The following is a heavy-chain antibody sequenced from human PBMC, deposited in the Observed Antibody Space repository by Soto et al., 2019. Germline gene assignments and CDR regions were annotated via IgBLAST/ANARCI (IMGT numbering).Heavy chain of an antibody. CDR3: VRRHVSATGIDWFDP. Sequence: QVQLVQSGTEVKKPGASVKVSCKASGYTFTRYGIHWVRQAPGQRLEWMGWINAANGDTKYSPKFHGRVAITRDTSASTAYMELSSLRSEDTAVYYCVRRHVSATGIDWFDPWGQGTLVTVSS. J-gene: IGHJ5*02. CDR1: GYTFTRYG. D-gene: IGHD6-13*01. V-gene: IGHV1-3*01. CDR2: INAANGDT.